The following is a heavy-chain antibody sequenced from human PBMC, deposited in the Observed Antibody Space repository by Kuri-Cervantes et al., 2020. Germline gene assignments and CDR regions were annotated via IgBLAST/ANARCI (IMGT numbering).Heavy chain of an antibody. CDR1: GFTFSNAW. J-gene: IGHJ6*02. Sequence: GGSLRLSCAASGFTFSNAWMSWVRQAPGKGLEWVGRIKSKTDGGTTDYAAPVKGRFTISRDDSKNSLYLQMNSLKTEDTAVYYCARTAGTGFSYYYYGMDVWGQGTTVTVSS. CDR2: IKSKTDGGTT. CDR3: ARTAGTGFSYYYYGMDV. D-gene: IGHD1-1*01. V-gene: IGHV3-15*01.